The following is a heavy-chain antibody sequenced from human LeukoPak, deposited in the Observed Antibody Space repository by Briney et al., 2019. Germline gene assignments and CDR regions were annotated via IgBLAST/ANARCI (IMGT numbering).Heavy chain of an antibody. V-gene: IGHV3-30*19. Sequence: GGSLRLSCAASGFTFSNYGMHWVRQAPGKGLVWVAVTSPDGGLKFYGDSVKGRFTISRDNSKNTMYLQMNNLREEDTAVYYCTRDPILGAPDYFDYWGQGTLVTVSS. CDR3: TRDPILGAPDYFDY. CDR1: GFTFSNYG. D-gene: IGHD1-26*01. J-gene: IGHJ4*02. CDR2: TSPDGGLK.